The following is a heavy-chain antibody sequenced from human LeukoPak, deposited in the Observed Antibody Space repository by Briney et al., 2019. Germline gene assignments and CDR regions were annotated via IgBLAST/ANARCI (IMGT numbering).Heavy chain of an antibody. CDR2: INHSGST. CDR3: ARGLRLSYYDSSGYYQI. CDR1: GGSFSGYY. V-gene: IGHV4-34*01. D-gene: IGHD3-22*01. Sequence: SETLSLTCAVYGGSFSGYYWSWIRQPPGKGLEWIGEINHSGSTNYNPSLKSRVTISVGTSKNQFSLKLSSVTAADTAVYYCARGLRLSYYDSSGYYQIWGQGTLVTVSS. J-gene: IGHJ4*02.